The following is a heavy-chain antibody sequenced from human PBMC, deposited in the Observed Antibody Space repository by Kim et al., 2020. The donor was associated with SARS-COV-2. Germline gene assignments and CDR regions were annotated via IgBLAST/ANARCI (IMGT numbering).Heavy chain of an antibody. V-gene: IGHV3-7*01. CDR3: ARSVFGDNY. D-gene: IGHD3-10*02. CDR1: GFTFSHDW. Sequence: GGFLRLSCAASGFTFSHDWMTWVRQAPGKGLEWVANINQDGSESYYVDSVKGRFTISRDNAKNSLYLQMNSLRVEDTAVYYCARSVFGDNYWGQGTLVSVSS. J-gene: IGHJ4*02. CDR2: INQDGSES.